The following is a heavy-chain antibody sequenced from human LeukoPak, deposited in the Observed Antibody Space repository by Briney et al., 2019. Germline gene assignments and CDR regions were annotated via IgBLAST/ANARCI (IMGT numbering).Heavy chain of an antibody. Sequence: GGSLRLSCAASGFTFSDHYMDWVRQAPGKGLEWVGRTRNKPNSYTTEYAASVKGRFTISRDDSKNSLYLQMSSLKSEDTAVYYCARGYDTTMVTGYMDVWGKGTTVTVSS. V-gene: IGHV3-72*01. D-gene: IGHD5-18*01. CDR1: GFTFSDHY. CDR2: TRNKPNSYTT. CDR3: ARGYDTTMVTGYMDV. J-gene: IGHJ6*03.